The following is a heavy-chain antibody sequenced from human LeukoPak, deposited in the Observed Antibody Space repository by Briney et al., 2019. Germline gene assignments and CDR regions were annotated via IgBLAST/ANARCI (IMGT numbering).Heavy chain of an antibody. V-gene: IGHV3-30-3*01. CDR3: AKEGFDY. J-gene: IGHJ4*02. Sequence: PGGSLRLSCAASGFTFSSYAMHWVRQAPGKGLEWVAVISYDGSNKYYADSVKGRFTISRDNSKNTLYLQMNSLRAEDTALYYCAKEGFDYWGQGTLVTVSS. CDR1: GFTFSSYA. CDR2: ISYDGSNK.